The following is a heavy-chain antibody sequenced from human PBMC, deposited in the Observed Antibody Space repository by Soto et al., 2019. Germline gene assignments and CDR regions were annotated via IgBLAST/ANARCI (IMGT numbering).Heavy chain of an antibody. CDR1: RFTFSSYA. CDR2: ISGSGGST. CDR3: AKASPQWLVDYFDY. V-gene: IGHV3-23*01. Sequence: LXLSCAASRFTFSSYAMSGVRQAPGKGLEWVSAISGSGGSTYYADSVKGRFTISRDNSKNTLYLQMNSLRAEDTAVYYCAKASPQWLVDYFDYWGQGTLVTVSS. J-gene: IGHJ4*02. D-gene: IGHD6-19*01.